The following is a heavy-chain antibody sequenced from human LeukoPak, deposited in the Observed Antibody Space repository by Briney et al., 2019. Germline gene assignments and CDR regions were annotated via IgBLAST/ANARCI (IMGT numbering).Heavy chain of an antibody. CDR3: ARGIGYNYVDFDY. CDR2: IWYDGSNK. Sequence: GGSLRLSCVASGFTFSNYGMHWVRQAPGKGLEWVAVIWYDGSNKYYADSVKGRFTISRDNSKNTLYLQMNSLRAEDTAVYYCARGIGYNYVDFDYWGQGTLVTVSS. D-gene: IGHD5-24*01. V-gene: IGHV3-33*08. J-gene: IGHJ4*02. CDR1: GFTFSNYG.